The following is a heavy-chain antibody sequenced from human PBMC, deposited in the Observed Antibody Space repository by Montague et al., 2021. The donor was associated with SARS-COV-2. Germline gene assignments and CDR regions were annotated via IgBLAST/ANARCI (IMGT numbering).Heavy chain of an antibody. D-gene: IGHD2-2*01. Sequence: SETLSLTCTVSGGSISSYYWSWIRQPPGKGLEWIGYIYYNGTTNYSPSPNGRVSISVDTSKNQFYLEMNSVTAADTAGYYCARERGYQLLSGWFDPWGQGTLVTVSS. V-gene: IGHV4-59*01. CDR3: ARERGYQLLSGWFDP. CDR2: IYYNGTT. J-gene: IGHJ5*02. CDR1: GGSISSYY.